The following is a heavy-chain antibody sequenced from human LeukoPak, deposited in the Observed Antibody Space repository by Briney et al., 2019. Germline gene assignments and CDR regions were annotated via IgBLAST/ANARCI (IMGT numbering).Heavy chain of an antibody. CDR2: INWNGGST. CDR1: GFTFDDYG. CDR3: ARKGRYYYDSSGYLRTSYYYYYYMDV. V-gene: IGHV3-20*04. D-gene: IGHD3-22*01. J-gene: IGHJ6*03. Sequence: PGGSLRLSCAASGFTFDDYGMSWVRQAPGKGLEWVSGINWNGGSTGYADSVKGRFTISRDNAKNSLYLQMNSLRAEDTALYYCARKGRYYYDSSGYLRTSYYYYYYMDVWGKGTTVTVSS.